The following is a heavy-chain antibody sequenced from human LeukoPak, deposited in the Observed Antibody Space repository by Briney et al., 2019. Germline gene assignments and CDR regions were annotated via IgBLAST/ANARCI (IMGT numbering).Heavy chain of an antibody. CDR3: ASQYYYDSSGYYPLDY. V-gene: IGHV3-30-3*01. CDR1: GFTFSSYA. Sequence: GRSLRLSCAASGFTFSSYAMHWVRLAPGKGLEWVAVISYDGSNKYYADSVKGRFTISRHNSKNTLYLQMNSLRAEDTAVYYCASQYYYDSSGYYPLDYWGQGTLVTVSS. D-gene: IGHD3-22*01. J-gene: IGHJ4*02. CDR2: ISYDGSNK.